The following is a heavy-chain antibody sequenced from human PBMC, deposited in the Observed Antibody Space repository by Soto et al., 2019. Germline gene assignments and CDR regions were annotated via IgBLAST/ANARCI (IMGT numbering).Heavy chain of an antibody. D-gene: IGHD6-19*01. V-gene: IGHV3-23*01. CDR2: ISGSGGIT. J-gene: IGHJ4*02. Sequence: GGSLRLSCAAAEFMFSSYAMNWVRQAPGKGLEWVSAISGSGGITYYADSVTGRFTISRDNPKNTLYLHMNSLRAEDTAVYYCAKAEKSSAVAGYFDAWGQGTLVTVSS. CDR3: AKAEKSSAVAGYFDA. CDR1: EFMFSSYA.